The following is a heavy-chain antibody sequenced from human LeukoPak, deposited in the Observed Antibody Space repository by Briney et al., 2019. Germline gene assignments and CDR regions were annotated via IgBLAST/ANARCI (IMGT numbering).Heavy chain of an antibody. CDR3: ARQSPAGYYADY. CDR1: GGSFSGDY. Sequence: ETLSLTCAVYGGSFSGDYWSWIRQPPGKGLEWIGEINHSGSTNYNPSLKSRVTISVDTSKNQFSLKLSSVTAADTAVYYCARQSPAGYYADYWGQGTLVTVSS. V-gene: IGHV4-34*01. J-gene: IGHJ4*02. D-gene: IGHD3-22*01. CDR2: INHSGST.